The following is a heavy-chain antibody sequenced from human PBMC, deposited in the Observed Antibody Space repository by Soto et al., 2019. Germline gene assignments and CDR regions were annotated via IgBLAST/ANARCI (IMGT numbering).Heavy chain of an antibody. J-gene: IGHJ6*03. D-gene: IGHD6-13*01. CDR1: GGSISSSSYY. CDR3: ARRKSSSWGTTYYYYYMDG. V-gene: IGHV4-39*01. Sequence: SETLSLTCTVSGGSISSSSYYWGWIRQPPGKGLEWIGSIYYSGSTYYNPSLKSRVTISVDTSKNQFSLKLSSVTAADTAVYYCARRKSSSWGTTYYYYYMDGRGKRTTVTVSS. CDR2: IYYSGST.